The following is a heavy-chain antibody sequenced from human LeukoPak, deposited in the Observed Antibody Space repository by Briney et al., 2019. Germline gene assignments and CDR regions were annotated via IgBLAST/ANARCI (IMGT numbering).Heavy chain of an antibody. D-gene: IGHD3-3*01. CDR2: INHSGST. V-gene: IGHV4-34*01. CDR3: ARRNYDFWSGFPNNWFDP. J-gene: IGHJ5*02. Sequence: SETLSLTCAVYGGSFSGYYWSWIRQPPGKGLEWIGEINHSGSTNYNPSLKSRVTISVDTSKNQFSLKLSSVTAADTAVYYCARRNYDFWSGFPNNWFDPWGQGNLVTVSS. CDR1: GGSFSGYY.